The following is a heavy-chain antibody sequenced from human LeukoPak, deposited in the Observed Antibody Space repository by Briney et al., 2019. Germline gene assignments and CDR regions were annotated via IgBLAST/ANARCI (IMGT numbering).Heavy chain of an antibody. CDR2: IYYSGST. CDR1: GGSISSYC. Sequence: PSETLSLTCTVSGGSISSYCWSWIRQPPGKGLEWIGYIYYSGSTNYNPSLKSRVTISVDTSKNQFSLKLSSVTAADTAVYYCARARNTLYYFDYWGQGTPVTVSS. J-gene: IGHJ4*02. D-gene: IGHD2-15*01. CDR3: ARARNTLYYFDY. V-gene: IGHV4-59*01.